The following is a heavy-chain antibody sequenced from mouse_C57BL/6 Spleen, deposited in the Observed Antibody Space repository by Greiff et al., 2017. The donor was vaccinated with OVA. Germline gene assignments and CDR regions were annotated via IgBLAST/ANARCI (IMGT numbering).Heavy chain of an antibody. D-gene: IGHD2-2*01. CDR1: GFTFTDYY. V-gene: IGHV7-3*01. Sequence: DVKLVESGGGLVQPGGSLSLSCAASGFTFTDYYMSWVRQPPGKALEWLGFIRNKANGYTTEYSASVKGRFTISRDNSQSILYLQMNALRAEDSATYYCARSDGYDVAMDDWGQGTSVTVSS. CDR3: ARSDGYDVAMDD. CDR2: IRNKANGYTT. J-gene: IGHJ4*01.